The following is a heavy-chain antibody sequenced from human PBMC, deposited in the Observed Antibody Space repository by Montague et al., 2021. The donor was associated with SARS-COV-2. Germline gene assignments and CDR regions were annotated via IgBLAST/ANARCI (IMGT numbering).Heavy chain of an antibody. D-gene: IGHD3-3*01. Sequence: SETLSLTCAVYSGSFSDVYWTWIRQSPGKGLEWIGEINHTGSATYNPSLKGRVTLSRDTSKNQFSLKLQAVTPADTAVDYCARGQVTISGVLLCIPAAGHLDGWGQGTSVTVSS. CDR1: SGSFSDVY. J-gene: IGHJ3*01. V-gene: IGHV4-34*01. CDR3: ARGQVTISGVLLCIPAAGHLDG. CDR2: INHTGSA.